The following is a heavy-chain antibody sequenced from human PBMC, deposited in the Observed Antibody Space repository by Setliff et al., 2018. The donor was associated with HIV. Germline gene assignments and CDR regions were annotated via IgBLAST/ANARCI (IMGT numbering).Heavy chain of an antibody. J-gene: IGHJ4*02. D-gene: IGHD5-12*01. CDR3: ALDPGYRRDY. Sequence: PSETLSLTCTVSGGSIRSFFWSWIRQPPGKGLEWIGHIYTSCSTNYNPSLKSRVTMSVDTSKNQFSLNLSSVTAADTAVYYCALDPGYRRDYWGQGTLVTVSS. CDR1: GGSIRSFF. V-gene: IGHV4-4*08. CDR2: IYTSCST.